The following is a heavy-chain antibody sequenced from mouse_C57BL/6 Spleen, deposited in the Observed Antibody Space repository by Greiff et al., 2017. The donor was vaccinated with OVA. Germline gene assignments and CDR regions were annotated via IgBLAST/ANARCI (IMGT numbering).Heavy chain of an antibody. Sequence: VQLQQSGAELVRPGASVTLSCKASGYTFTDYEMHWVKQTPVHGLEWIGAIDPETGGTAYNQKFKGKAILTADKSSSTAYMELRSLTSEDSAVYYCTREDYGNLYFDYWGQGTTLTVSS. CDR3: TREDYGNLYFDY. J-gene: IGHJ2*01. D-gene: IGHD2-1*01. V-gene: IGHV1-15*01. CDR1: GYTFTDYE. CDR2: IDPETGGT.